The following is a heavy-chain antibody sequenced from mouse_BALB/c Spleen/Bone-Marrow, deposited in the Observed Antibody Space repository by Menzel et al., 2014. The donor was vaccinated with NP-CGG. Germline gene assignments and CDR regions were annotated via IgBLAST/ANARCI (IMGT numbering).Heavy chain of an antibody. D-gene: IGHD1-1*01. CDR2: ISPSNIHT. J-gene: IGHJ3*01. Sequence: VQLQQSGADLVGPGASVKLSCKTSGYTFTNYWINWLKQRPGQGLEWIGNISPSNIHTNYNQKFKDKATLTVDKSSSTAYMQLSSPTSEDSAVYYCAKYDYGFTFWGQGTLVTVSA. CDR1: GYTFTNYW. V-gene: IGHV1-69*02. CDR3: AKYDYGFTF.